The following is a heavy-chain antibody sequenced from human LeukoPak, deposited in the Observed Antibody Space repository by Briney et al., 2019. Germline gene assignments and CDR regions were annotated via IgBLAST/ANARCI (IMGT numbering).Heavy chain of an antibody. CDR1: GFTFDDYA. J-gene: IGHJ6*02. CDR2: ISWNSGSI. D-gene: IGHD4-11*01. V-gene: IGHV3-9*01. CDR3: AKDQGPYSNLLGYYGMDV. Sequence: GGSLRLSCAASGFTFDDYAMHWVRQAPGKGPEWVSGISWNSGSIGYADSVKGRFTISRDNAKNSLYLQMNSLRAEDTALYYCAKDQGPYSNLLGYYGMDVWGQGTTVTVSS.